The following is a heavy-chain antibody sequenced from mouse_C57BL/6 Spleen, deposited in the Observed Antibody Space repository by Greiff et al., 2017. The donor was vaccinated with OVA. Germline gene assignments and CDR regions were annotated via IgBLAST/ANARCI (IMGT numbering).Heavy chain of an antibody. J-gene: IGHJ3*01. D-gene: IGHD2-4*01. CDR1: GYAFSSSW. Sequence: QVQLKESGPELVKPGASVKISCKASGYAFSSSWMNWVKQRPGKGLEWIGRICPGDGDTNYNGKFKGKATLTADKSSSTAYMQLSSLTSEDSAVYFCAKEGLRRTAWFAYWGQGTLVTVSA. CDR2: ICPGDGDT. V-gene: IGHV1-82*01. CDR3: AKEGLRRTAWFAY.